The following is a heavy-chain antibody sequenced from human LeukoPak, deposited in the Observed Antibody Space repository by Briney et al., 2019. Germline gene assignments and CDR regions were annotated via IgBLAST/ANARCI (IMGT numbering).Heavy chain of an antibody. Sequence: GGSLRLSCAASGFTFSSFYMTWVRQAPGKGLEWVATIKQDGSDKHYVDSVKGRFIISRDNARNSLYLQMNSLRAEDTAVYYCARGRSGWYTYWGQGTLVTVSS. CDR1: GFTFSSFY. V-gene: IGHV3-7*01. CDR3: ARGRSGWYTY. CDR2: IKQDGSDK. D-gene: IGHD6-19*01. J-gene: IGHJ4*02.